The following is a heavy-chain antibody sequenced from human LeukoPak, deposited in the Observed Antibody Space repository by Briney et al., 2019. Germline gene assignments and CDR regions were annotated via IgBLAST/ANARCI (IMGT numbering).Heavy chain of an antibody. V-gene: IGHV1-69*04. CDR2: IIPILGIA. D-gene: IGHD4-23*01. CDR1: GYTFTSYA. J-gene: IGHJ3*02. CDR3: ARYATTVVTGDAFDI. Sequence: ASVKVSCKASGYTFTSYAMHWVRQAPGQRLEWMGRIIPILGIANYAQKFQGRVTITADKSTSTAYMELSSLRSEDTAVYYCARYATTVVTGDAFDIWGQGTMVTVSS.